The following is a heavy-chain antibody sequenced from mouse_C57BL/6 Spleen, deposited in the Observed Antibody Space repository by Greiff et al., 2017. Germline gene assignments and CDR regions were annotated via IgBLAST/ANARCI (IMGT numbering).Heavy chain of an antibody. CDR2: INPSSGYT. CDR1: GYTFTSYW. CDR3: ARNPLLTGYFDV. V-gene: IGHV1-7*01. Sequence: VMLVESGAELVKPGASVKLSCKASGYTFTSYWMHWVKQRPGQGLEWIGYINPSSGYTKYKQKFKDKATLTADKSSSTAYMQLSSLTYEDSAVYYCARNPLLTGYFDVWGTGTTVTVSS. J-gene: IGHJ1*03. D-gene: IGHD1-1*01.